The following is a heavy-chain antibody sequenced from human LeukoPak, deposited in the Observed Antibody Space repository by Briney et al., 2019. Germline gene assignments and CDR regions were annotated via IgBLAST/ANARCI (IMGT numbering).Heavy chain of an antibody. D-gene: IGHD4-17*01. CDR1: GGSIGGYY. V-gene: IGHV4-59*08. Sequence: PSETLSLTCTVSGGSIGGYYWSWIRQPPGKGLEWIGYIYYSGSTNYNPSLKSRVTISVDTSKNQFSLRLSSVTAADTAVYYCARLSFLGTTAASYFDYWGQGTLVTVSS. J-gene: IGHJ4*02. CDR3: ARLSFLGTTAASYFDY. CDR2: IYYSGST.